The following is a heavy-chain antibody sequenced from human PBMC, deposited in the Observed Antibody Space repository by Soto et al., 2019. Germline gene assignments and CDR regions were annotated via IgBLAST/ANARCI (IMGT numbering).Heavy chain of an antibody. CDR2: MNPNSGNT. Sequence: ASVKVSCKTSGGTFSRYAISWVRQAPGQGLEWMGWMNPNSGNTGYAQNLQGRVTLTTDTSTSTAYMELTSLRSNDTAIYYCAMVDVYVTPSPQDVWGQGTTVTVSS. J-gene: IGHJ6*02. CDR3: AMVDVYVTPSPQDV. CDR1: GGTFSRYA. D-gene: IGHD3-16*01. V-gene: IGHV1-18*01.